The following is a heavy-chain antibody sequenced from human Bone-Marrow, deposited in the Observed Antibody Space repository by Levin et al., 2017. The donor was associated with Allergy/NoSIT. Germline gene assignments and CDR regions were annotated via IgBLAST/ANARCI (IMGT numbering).Heavy chain of an antibody. CDR2: ISSDSSYI. D-gene: IGHD2-15*01. J-gene: IGHJ5*02. CDR1: GFPFSNYN. V-gene: IGHV3-21*01. CDR3: ATGGGSSVGSGWFDP. Sequence: LSLTCAASGFPFSNYNMNWVRQAPGKGLEWVSSISSDSSYIYYADSVKGRFTISRDNAKNSLYLQMNSLRAEDTAVYYCATGGGSSVGSGWFDPWGQGTLVTVSS.